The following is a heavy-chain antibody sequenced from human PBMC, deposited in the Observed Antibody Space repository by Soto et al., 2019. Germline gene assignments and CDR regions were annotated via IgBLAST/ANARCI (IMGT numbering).Heavy chain of an antibody. CDR2: ISAYNGNT. CDR1: GYTFTSYG. J-gene: IGHJ4*02. V-gene: IGHV1-18*01. CDR3: ARDGKSLYGGSGSYVY. Sequence: ASVKVSCKGSGYTFTSYGISWVRQAHGQGLEWMGWISAYNGNTNYAQKLQGRVTMTTDTSTSTAYMELRSLRSDDTAVYYCARDGKSLYGGSGSYVYWGQGTLVTVSS. D-gene: IGHD1-26*01.